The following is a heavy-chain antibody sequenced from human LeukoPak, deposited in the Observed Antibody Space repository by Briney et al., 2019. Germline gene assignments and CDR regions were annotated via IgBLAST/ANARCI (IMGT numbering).Heavy chain of an antibody. CDR2: IYTSGST. Sequence: SETLSLTCTVSGGSISRYYWSWIRPPAGKGLEWIGRIYTSGSTNYNPSLKSRVTMSVDTSKNQFSLKLSSVTAADTAVYYCARENYERRFDYWGQGTLVTVSS. CDR3: ARENYERRFDY. J-gene: IGHJ4*02. D-gene: IGHD1-7*01. CDR1: GGSISRYY. V-gene: IGHV4-4*07.